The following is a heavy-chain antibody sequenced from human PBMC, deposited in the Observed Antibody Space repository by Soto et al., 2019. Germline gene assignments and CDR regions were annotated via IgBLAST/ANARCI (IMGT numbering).Heavy chain of an antibody. Sequence: GASVKVSCKASGGTFSSYAISWVRQAPGQGLEWMGGIIPIFGTANYAQKFQGRVTITADESTSTAYMELSSLRSEDTAVYYCARAETFYDILTGYYNANFDYWGQGTLVTVSS. CDR2: IIPIFGTA. CDR1: GGTFSSYA. CDR3: ARAETFYDILTGYYNANFDY. V-gene: IGHV1-69*13. D-gene: IGHD3-9*01. J-gene: IGHJ4*02.